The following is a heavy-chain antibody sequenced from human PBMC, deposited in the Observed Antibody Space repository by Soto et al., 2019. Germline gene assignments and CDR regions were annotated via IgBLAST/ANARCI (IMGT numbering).Heavy chain of an antibody. CDR3: ARVVLRYCSGGICSVSFDY. CDR2: SNPNSDGT. V-gene: IGHV1-2*04. Sequence: ASVKVSCKASGYTYTGYYMHWVRQAPGRGLEWMGWSNPNSDGTIYAKKFKGWVTMTRDPSISTAYMELSRLRSADTAVYYCARVVLRYCSGGICSVSFDYWGQGTLVTVSS. D-gene: IGHD2-15*01. CDR1: GYTYTGYY. J-gene: IGHJ4*02.